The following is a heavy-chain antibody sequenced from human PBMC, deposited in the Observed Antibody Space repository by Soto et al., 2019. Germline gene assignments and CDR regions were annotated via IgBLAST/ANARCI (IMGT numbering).Heavy chain of an antibody. CDR2: IFSNDEK. J-gene: IGHJ4*02. V-gene: IGHV2-26*01. CDR1: GFSLSNARMG. Sequence: QVTLKESGPVLVKPTETLTLTCTVSGFSLSNARMGVSWIRQPPGKALEWLAHIFSNDEKSYSTSLKSRLTISKDTSKSQVVLTMTNMDPVDTATYYCARILAVRTGTTPDYWGQGTLVTVSS. D-gene: IGHD1-7*01. CDR3: ARILAVRTGTTPDY.